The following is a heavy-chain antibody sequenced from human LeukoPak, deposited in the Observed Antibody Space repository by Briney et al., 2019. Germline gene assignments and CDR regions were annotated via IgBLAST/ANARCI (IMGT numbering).Heavy chain of an antibody. Sequence: SGGSLRLSCAASGFTFSSYAMSWVRQAPGKGLEWVSAISGSGGSTYYADSVKGRFTIPRDNSKNTLYVQMNSLRAEDTAVYYCAKDPSEYYYDSSGYWGDFDYWGQGTLVTVSS. J-gene: IGHJ4*02. V-gene: IGHV3-23*01. CDR3: AKDPSEYYYDSSGYWGDFDY. CDR1: GFTFSSYA. CDR2: ISGSGGST. D-gene: IGHD3-22*01.